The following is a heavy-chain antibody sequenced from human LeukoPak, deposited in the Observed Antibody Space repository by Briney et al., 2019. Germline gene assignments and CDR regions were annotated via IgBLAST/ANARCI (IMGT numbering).Heavy chain of an antibody. V-gene: IGHV4-59*01. J-gene: IGHJ4*02. CDR3: ARYHCTSGDCNHLDK. Sequence: SETLSLTCTVSGGSISRYYWSWIRQPPGRGLEWIGSMFYRGSTSFNPSLKSRVSFSLDTSKNQFSLKLSSVTAADTAVYHCARYHCTSGDCNHLDKWGRGTLVTVSS. CDR1: GGSISRYY. CDR2: MFYRGST. D-gene: IGHD2-21*02.